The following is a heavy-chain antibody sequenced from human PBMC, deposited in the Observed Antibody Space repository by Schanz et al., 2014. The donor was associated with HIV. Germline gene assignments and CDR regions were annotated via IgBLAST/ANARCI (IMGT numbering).Heavy chain of an antibody. CDR3: AKGVQCGPCLGPDGFDI. CDR2: ISFDGRNK. D-gene: IGHD1-1*01. V-gene: IGHV3-30*18. J-gene: IGHJ3*02. Sequence: QVQLVESGGGVVQPGRSLRLSCAASGFSFSSFGIHWVRQTPGKGLEWVAAISFDGRNKYFVDSVKGRFTISRDNSKNTLSLQMNSLRIEDTAMYYCAKGVQCGPCLGPDGFDIWGPGTMVTVSS. CDR1: GFSFSSFG.